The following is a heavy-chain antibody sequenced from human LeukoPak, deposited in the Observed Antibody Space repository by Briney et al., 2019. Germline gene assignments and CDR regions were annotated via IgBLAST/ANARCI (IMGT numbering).Heavy chain of an antibody. V-gene: IGHV3-21*01. J-gene: IGHJ4*02. CDR1: GFTFSSYS. Sequence: KTGGSLRLSCAASGFTFSSYSMNCVRQAPGKGLEWVSSISSSSSYIYYADSVKDRFTISRDNAKNSLYLQMNSLRAEDTAVYYCARDSTDFDCWGQGTLVTVSS. CDR3: ARDSTDFDC. CDR2: ISSSSSYI.